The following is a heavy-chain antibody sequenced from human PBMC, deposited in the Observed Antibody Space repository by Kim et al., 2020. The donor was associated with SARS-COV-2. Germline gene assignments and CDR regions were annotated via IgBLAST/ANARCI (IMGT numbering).Heavy chain of an antibody. Sequence: QKCQGRVTISRDTSASTAYMELSSLRSEDTAVYYCARDYYDSSGYIVFDNWGQGTLVTVS. CDR3: ARDYYDSSGYIVFDN. V-gene: IGHV1-3*01. D-gene: IGHD3-22*01. J-gene: IGHJ4*02.